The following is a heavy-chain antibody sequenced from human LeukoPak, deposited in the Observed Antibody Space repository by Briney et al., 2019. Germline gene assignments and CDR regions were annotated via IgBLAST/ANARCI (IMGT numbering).Heavy chain of an antibody. CDR3: ARLLGTVTTYDY. CDR2: IRPDGSEE. Sequence: GGSLRLSCAASGFTFSSHWMSWVRQAPGKGLEGVASIRPDGSEEDYMDSVKGRFTISRDNAKNSLYLQMNSLRAEDTAVYYCARLLGTVTTYDYWGQGTLVTVSS. CDR1: GFTFSSHW. J-gene: IGHJ4*02. D-gene: IGHD1-7*01. V-gene: IGHV3-7*01.